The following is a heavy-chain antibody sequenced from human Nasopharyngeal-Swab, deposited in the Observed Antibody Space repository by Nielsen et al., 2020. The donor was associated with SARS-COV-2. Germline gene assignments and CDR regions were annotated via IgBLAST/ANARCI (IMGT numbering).Heavy chain of an antibody. CDR3: ARGGSRAPSYYYYYMDV. V-gene: IGHV4-39*07. D-gene: IGHD2-15*01. J-gene: IGHJ6*03. CDR1: GGSISSSSYY. CDR2: IYYSGST. Sequence: SETLSLTCTVSGGSISSSSYYWGWIRQPPGKGLEWIGSIYYSGSTNYNPSLKSRVTISVDTSKNQFSLKLSSVTAADTAVYYCARGGSRAPSYYYYYMDVWGKGTTVTVSS.